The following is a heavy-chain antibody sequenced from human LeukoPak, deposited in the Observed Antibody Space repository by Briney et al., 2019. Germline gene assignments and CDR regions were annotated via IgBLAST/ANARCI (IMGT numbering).Heavy chain of an antibody. J-gene: IGHJ3*02. CDR3: ASGVGATEIDAFDI. V-gene: IGHV3-66*01. CDR2: IYSGGSA. D-gene: IGHD1-26*01. Sequence: GGSLRLSCAASGFTVSSNYMSWVRQAPGKGLEWVSVIYSGGSAYYADSVKGRFTISRDNSKNTLYLQMNSLRAEDTAVYYCASGVGATEIDAFDIWGQGTMVTVSS. CDR1: GFTVSSNY.